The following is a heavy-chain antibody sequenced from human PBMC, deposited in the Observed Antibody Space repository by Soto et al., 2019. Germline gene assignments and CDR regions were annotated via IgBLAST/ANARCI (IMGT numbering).Heavy chain of an antibody. D-gene: IGHD2-15*01. CDR3: ATSVVVAATYYYYYMDV. CDR2: IIPILGIA. CDR1: GGTFSSYT. Sequence: SVKVSCKASGGTFSSYTISWVRQAPGQGLEWMGRIIPILGIANYAQKFQGRVTITADKSTSTAYMELSSLRSEDTAVYYCATSVVVAATYYYYYMDVWGKGTTVTVSS. J-gene: IGHJ6*03. V-gene: IGHV1-69*02.